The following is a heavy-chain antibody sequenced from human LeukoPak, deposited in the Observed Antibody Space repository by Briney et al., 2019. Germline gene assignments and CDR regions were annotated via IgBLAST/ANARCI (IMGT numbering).Heavy chain of an antibody. Sequence: GRSLRLSCAASGFTFDDYAMHWVRQAPGKGLEWVSGIIWSSGSIGYADSVKGRFTISRDNAKNSLYLQMNSLRAEDTALYYCAKDISVGATPYYFDYWGQGTLVTVSS. CDR1: GFTFDDYA. V-gene: IGHV3-9*01. D-gene: IGHD1-26*01. CDR3: AKDISVGATPYYFDY. CDR2: IIWSSGSI. J-gene: IGHJ4*02.